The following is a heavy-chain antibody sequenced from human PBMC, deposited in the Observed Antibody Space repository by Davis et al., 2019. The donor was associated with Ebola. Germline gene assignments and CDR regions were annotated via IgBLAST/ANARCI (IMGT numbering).Heavy chain of an antibody. J-gene: IGHJ5*02. V-gene: IGHV4-34*01. CDR1: GGSFSGYY. CDR3: ASGITTFTVVGVGWFDP. Sequence: GSLRLSCAVYGGSFSGYYWSWIRQPPGKGLEWIGEISHSGTTNYNPSLKSRVTISVDRSKNQFSLKLSSVTAADTAVYYCASGITTFTVVGVGWFDPWGQGTLVTVSS. CDR2: ISHSGTT. D-gene: IGHD3-3*01.